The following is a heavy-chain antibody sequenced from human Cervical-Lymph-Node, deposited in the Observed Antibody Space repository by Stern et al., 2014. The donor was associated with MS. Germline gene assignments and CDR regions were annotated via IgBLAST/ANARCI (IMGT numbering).Heavy chain of an antibody. V-gene: IGHV4-61*02. CDR3: ARDSAAGSSIRDYYFGLDV. Sequence: VQLQESGPGLVKPSQTLSLTCTVSGASITGGGSFWSWIRQPAGKRLEWXGRIYTSGSTDYTPSLKSRVTISVDALKNQFSLKLTSVTAADTAVYYCARDSAAGSSIRDYYFGLDVWGQGTTVTVSS. CDR1: GASITGGGSF. J-gene: IGHJ6*02. D-gene: IGHD6-19*01. CDR2: IYTSGST.